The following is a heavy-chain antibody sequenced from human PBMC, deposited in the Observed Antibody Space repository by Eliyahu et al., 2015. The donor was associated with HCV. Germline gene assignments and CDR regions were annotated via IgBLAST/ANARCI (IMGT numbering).Heavy chain of an antibody. J-gene: IGHJ4*02. CDR2: IDWDDDK. CDR3: ARIRVLGYCSGGSCRGDYFDY. D-gene: IGHD2-15*01. CDR1: GFSLSTSXXC. V-gene: IGHV2-70*01. Sequence: QVTLRESGPALVKPTQTLTLTCTFSGFSLSTSXXCVSXIXQPPGKALEWLALIDWDDDKYYSTSLKTRLTISKDTSENQVVLTMTNLDPVDTATYYCARIRVLGYCSGGSCRGDYFDYWGQGTLVTVSS.